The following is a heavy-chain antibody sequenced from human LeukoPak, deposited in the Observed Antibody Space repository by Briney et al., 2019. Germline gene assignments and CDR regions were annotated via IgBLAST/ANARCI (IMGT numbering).Heavy chain of an antibody. D-gene: IGHD6-19*01. J-gene: IGHJ4*02. CDR3: AKDQWLVFDSNNFDY. CDR2: ISGSGGST. Sequence: GGSLRLSCAASGFTFSSYEMNWVRQAPGKGLEWVSVISGSGGSTYYADSVKGRFTISRDNSKNTLYLQMNSLRAEDTAVYYCAKDQWLVFDSNNFDYWGQGTLVTVSS. CDR1: GFTFSSYE. V-gene: IGHV3-23*01.